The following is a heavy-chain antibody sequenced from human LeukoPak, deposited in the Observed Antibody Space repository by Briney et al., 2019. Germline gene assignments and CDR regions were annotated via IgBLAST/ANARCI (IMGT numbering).Heavy chain of an antibody. CDR2: ISAYNGST. Sequence: ASVKVSCKASGYTFTSYGISWVRQAPGQGLEWMGWISAYNGSTNYAQKLQGRVTMTTDTSTSTAYMELRRLRSDDTAVSYCASSSPPKLRWFGELLGGINNYYGMVFWGQGATVTDSS. J-gene: IGHJ6*02. CDR1: GYTFTSYG. D-gene: IGHD3-10*01. V-gene: IGHV1-18*04. CDR3: ASSSPPKLRWFGELLGGINNYYGMVF.